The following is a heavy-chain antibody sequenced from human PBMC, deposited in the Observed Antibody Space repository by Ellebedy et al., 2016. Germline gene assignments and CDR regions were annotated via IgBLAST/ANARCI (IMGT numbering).Heavy chain of an antibody. CDR1: GYTLTELS. Sequence: ASVKVSCKVSGYTLTELSMHWVRQAPGKGLEWMGGFDPEDGETIYAQKFQGRVTMTEDTSTDTAYMELISLRSAAAAVYYCAKGGSYPSHSLYYYYGMDVWGQGTTVTVSS. J-gene: IGHJ6*02. D-gene: IGHD1-26*01. CDR2: FDPEDGET. V-gene: IGHV1-24*01. CDR3: AKGGSYPSHSLYYYYGMDV.